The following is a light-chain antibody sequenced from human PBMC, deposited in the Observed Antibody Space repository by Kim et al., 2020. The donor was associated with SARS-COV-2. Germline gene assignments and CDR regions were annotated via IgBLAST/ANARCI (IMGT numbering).Light chain of an antibody. CDR1: SSNIGSNY. CDR3: AAWDDSLSVLYL. CDR2: RNN. J-gene: IGLJ1*01. V-gene: IGLV1-47*01. Sequence: QSVLTQPPSASGTPGQRVTISCSGSSSNIGSNYVYWYQQLPGTAPKLLIYRNNQRPSGVPDRFSGSKSGTSSSLAISGLRSEDEADYYCAAWDDSLSVLYLFGTGTKVTVL.